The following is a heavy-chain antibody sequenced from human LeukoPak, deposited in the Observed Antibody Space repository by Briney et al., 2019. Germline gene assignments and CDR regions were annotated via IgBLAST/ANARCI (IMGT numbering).Heavy chain of an antibody. Sequence: GGSLRLSCAASGFTFSSYDMHWVRQATGKGLEWVSVIGTAGDTYYPGSVKGRFTISRENAKNSLYLQMNSLRAEDTAVYYCAREDPTLGFDYWGQGTLVTVSS. CDR1: GFTFSSYD. J-gene: IGHJ4*02. V-gene: IGHV3-13*01. D-gene: IGHD7-27*01. CDR3: AREDPTLGFDY. CDR2: IGTAGDT.